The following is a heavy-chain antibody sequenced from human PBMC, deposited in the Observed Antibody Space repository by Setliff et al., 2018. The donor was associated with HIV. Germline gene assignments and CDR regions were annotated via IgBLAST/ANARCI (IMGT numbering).Heavy chain of an antibody. CDR1: GGSSSGYY. CDR2: INHSGST. D-gene: IGHD3-9*01. V-gene: IGHV4-34*01. Sequence: KTSETLSLTCAVYGGSSSGYYWSWIRQPPGKGLEWIGEINHSGSTNYNPSLKSRVTISVDTSKNQFSLKLSSVTAADTAVYYCARTPGTGPHPPYYFDYWGQGTLVTVSS. J-gene: IGHJ4*02. CDR3: ARTPGTGPHPPYYFDY.